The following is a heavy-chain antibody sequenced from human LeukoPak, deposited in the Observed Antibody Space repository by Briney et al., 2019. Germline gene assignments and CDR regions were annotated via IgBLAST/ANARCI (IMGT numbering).Heavy chain of an antibody. D-gene: IGHD3-22*01. CDR1: GDTFTRYY. J-gene: IGHJ4*02. V-gene: IGHV1-46*01. Sequence: GASVKVSCKASGDTFTRYYMHWVRQAPVQGLEWMGIINPSGGITSYAQKFQGRGTMTRDTYTSTVYMELSSLRSEDTAVYYCARDCVPTQNYYDSSGYHYDYWGQGTLVTVSS. CDR3: ARDCVPTQNYYDSSGYHYDY. CDR2: INPSGGIT.